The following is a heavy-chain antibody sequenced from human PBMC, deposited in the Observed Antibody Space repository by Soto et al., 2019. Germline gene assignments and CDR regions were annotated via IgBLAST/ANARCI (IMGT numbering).Heavy chain of an antibody. J-gene: IGHJ4*02. CDR1: GFTFSSYS. D-gene: IGHD5-18*01. CDR3: ARDGRYSYGHGY. Sequence: EVQLVESGGGLVKPGGSLRLSCAASGFTFSSYSMNWVRQAPGKGLEWVSSISSSGSYIYYADSVKGRFTISRDNAKNSLYLQMNSLSAEDTAVYYCARDGRYSYGHGYWGQGTLVTVSS. CDR2: ISSSGSYI. V-gene: IGHV3-21*01.